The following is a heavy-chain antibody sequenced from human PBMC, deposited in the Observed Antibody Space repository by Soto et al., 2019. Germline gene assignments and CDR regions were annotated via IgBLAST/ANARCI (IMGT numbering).Heavy chain of an antibody. CDR2: IIPIFGTA. D-gene: IGHD2-8*01. Sequence: SVKVSCKASGGTFSSYAISWVRQAPGQGLEWMGGIIPIFGTANYAQKFQGRVTITADKSTSTAYMELSSLRSEDTAVYYCARVMDYLGPYYFDYWGQGTLVTVSS. J-gene: IGHJ4*02. V-gene: IGHV1-69*06. CDR3: ARVMDYLGPYYFDY. CDR1: GGTFSSYA.